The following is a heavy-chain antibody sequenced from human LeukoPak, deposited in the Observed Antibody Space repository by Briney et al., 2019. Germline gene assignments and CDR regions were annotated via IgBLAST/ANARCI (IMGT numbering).Heavy chain of an antibody. CDR2: INHSGST. V-gene: IGHV4-34*01. D-gene: IGHD6-19*01. CDR3: ARGWGYTSGWTGWNHYYMDV. Sequence: SETLSLTCAVYGGSFSGYYWSWIRQPPGKGLEWIGEINHSGSTNYNPSLKGRVSISLDTSKNQFSLRLTSVTAADTAMYFCARGWGYTSGWTGWNHYYMDVWGKGTTVIVSS. J-gene: IGHJ6*03. CDR1: GGSFSGYY.